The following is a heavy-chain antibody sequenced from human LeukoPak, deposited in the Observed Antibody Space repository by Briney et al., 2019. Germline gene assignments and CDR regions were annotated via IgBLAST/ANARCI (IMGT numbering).Heavy chain of an antibody. Sequence: ASVKVSCKASGYTFTSYDINWVRQATGQGLEWMGWMNSNSGNTGYAQKFQGRVTMTRNTSISTAYMELSSLRSEDTAVYYCARAAPPLGFLEWFKYAFDIWGQGTMVTVSS. CDR3: ARAAPPLGFLEWFKYAFDI. V-gene: IGHV1-8*01. CDR2: MNSNSGNT. CDR1: GYTFTSYD. J-gene: IGHJ3*02. D-gene: IGHD3-3*01.